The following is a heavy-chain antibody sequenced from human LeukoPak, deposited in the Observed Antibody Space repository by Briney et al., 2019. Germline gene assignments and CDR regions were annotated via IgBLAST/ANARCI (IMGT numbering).Heavy chain of an antibody. D-gene: IGHD3-22*01. CDR2: ISAYNGNT. CDR1: GGTFSSYA. V-gene: IGHV1-18*01. J-gene: IGHJ4*02. Sequence: GASVKVSCKASGGTFSSYAISWVRQAPGQGLEWMGWISAYNGNTNYAQKLQGRVTMTTDTSTSTAYMELRSLRSDDTAVYYCARVTDSSGYYWSFDYWGQGTLVTVSS. CDR3: ARVTDSSGYYWSFDY.